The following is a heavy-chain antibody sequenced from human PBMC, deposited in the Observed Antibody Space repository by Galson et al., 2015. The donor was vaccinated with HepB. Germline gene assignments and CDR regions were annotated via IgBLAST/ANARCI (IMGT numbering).Heavy chain of an antibody. J-gene: IGHJ6*03. V-gene: IGHV3-21*01. Sequence: SLRLSCAASGFTVSSYSMNGVRQAPGKGLESVPSISSSSSYIYYADSVKGRFTISRDNAKNSLYLQMNSLRAEDTAVYYCARDSHGYYDFWSGYNNYYYYYMDVWGKGTTVTVSS. CDR2: ISSSSSYI. D-gene: IGHD3-3*01. CDR1: GFTVSSYS. CDR3: ARDSHGYYDFWSGYNNYYYYYMDV.